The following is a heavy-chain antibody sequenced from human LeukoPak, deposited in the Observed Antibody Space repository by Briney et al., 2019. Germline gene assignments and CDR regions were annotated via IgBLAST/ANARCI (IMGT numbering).Heavy chain of an antibody. V-gene: IGHV4-4*02. CDR1: GGSISSGNW. CDR3: ARDKRHYYDSTGYNYMDV. CDR2: IYHSGST. J-gene: IGHJ6*03. Sequence: PSGTLSLTCAVSGGSISSGNWWSWVRQTPGKGLEWIGEIYHSGSTYYNPSLKSRVTISVDTSKNQFSLNLSSVTAADTAVYYCARDKRHYYDSTGYNYMDVWGKGTTVTVSS. D-gene: IGHD3-22*01.